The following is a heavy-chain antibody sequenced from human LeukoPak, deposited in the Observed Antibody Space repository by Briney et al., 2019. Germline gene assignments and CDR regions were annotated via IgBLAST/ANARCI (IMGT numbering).Heavy chain of an antibody. CDR2: INPSGGST. CDR1: GYTFTSYY. Sequence: ASVKVSCKASGYTFTSYYMHWVRQAPGHGLEWMAIINPSGGSTSYAQKFQGRVTMTRDTSTSTVYMELSSLRSEDTAVYYCARDSRPSYDSSGYYYPGDYWGQGTLVTVSS. J-gene: IGHJ4*02. V-gene: IGHV1-46*01. CDR3: ARDSRPSYDSSGYYYPGDY. D-gene: IGHD3-22*01.